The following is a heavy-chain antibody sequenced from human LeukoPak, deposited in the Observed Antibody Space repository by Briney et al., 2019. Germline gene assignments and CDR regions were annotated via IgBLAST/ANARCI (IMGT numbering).Heavy chain of an antibody. CDR3: TGVLPDWLNIT. CDR2: IKNRAAGGTI. Sequence: PGGSLRLSCGASGFIFSDAWMNWVRQAPGKGLEWVGRIKNRAAGGTIDFAAPVKGRFTISRDDSKNILFLEMSSLRPEDTAIYFCTGVLPDWLNITRGQGTPVTVSS. V-gene: IGHV3-15*07. J-gene: IGHJ4*02. D-gene: IGHD1-14*01. CDR1: GFIFSDAW.